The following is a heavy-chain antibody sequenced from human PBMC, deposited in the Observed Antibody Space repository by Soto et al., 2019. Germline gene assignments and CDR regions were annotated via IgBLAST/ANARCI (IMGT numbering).Heavy chain of an antibody. Sequence: SETLSLTCTVSGGSISSYYLSWIRPPPGKGLGWIGDIYYSGSTNYNPSLKSRVNISLDTSKNQFSLKLSSVTAADTAVYYCASLGYCSSTSCYLSSDQYYMDVWGKGTTVTVSS. J-gene: IGHJ6*03. CDR1: GGSISSYY. CDR2: IYYSGST. V-gene: IGHV4-59*01. D-gene: IGHD2-2*01. CDR3: ASLGYCSSTSCYLSSDQYYMDV.